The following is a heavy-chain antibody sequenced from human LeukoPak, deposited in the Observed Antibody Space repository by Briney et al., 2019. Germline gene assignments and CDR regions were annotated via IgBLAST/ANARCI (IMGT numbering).Heavy chain of an antibody. CDR3: ARSGSGSYYTPDF. V-gene: IGHV2-70*11. D-gene: IGHD3-10*01. CDR1: GFSLSTSGMW. CDR2: NDWDDDK. J-gene: IGHJ4*02. Sequence: SGPSLVKPTQTLTLTFTFSGFSLSTSGMWVSLIRQPPRKTLEWRASNDWDDDKYYSTSQKTRLTMSKDTSKNQVVLTMTHMDTVDTATYYCARSGSGSYYTPDFWGQGTLVTVSS.